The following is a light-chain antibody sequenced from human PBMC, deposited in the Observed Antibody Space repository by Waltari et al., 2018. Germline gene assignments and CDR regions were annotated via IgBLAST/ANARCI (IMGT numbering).Light chain of an antibody. CDR1: YSNIGRFYF. CDR3: CSYAGSFDLV. Sequence: QSALAQPPSVSGSPGQSVTFSCAGDYSNIGRFYFVSWYQQHPGKVPKLLIYDVRKRPSGVSARFSGSKAGNTASLTISGLQAEDEADYYCCSYAGSFDLVFGGGTKLTVL. J-gene: IGLJ2*01. V-gene: IGLV2-11*01. CDR2: DVR.